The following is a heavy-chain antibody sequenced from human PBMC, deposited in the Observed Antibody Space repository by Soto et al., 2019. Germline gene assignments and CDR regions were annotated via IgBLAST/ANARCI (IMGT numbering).Heavy chain of an antibody. D-gene: IGHD2-21*02. CDR3: AREKVVTTFLDT. Sequence: PSETLSLTCSVSGFAISRGYYWSWVRQPPGKGLEWIGSIYPSVSSYHNPSLATRLGLSIDSSKNQFTLNLTSVTAAHTALYFCAREKVVTTFLDTWGQGIQVTVSS. V-gene: IGHV4-38-2*02. J-gene: IGHJ5*02. CDR2: IYPSVSS. CDR1: GFAISRGYY.